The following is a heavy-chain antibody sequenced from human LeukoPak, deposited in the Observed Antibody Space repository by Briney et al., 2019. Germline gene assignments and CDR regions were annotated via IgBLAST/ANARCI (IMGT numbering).Heavy chain of an antibody. CDR3: ARGDNWRVDY. J-gene: IGHJ4*02. Sequence: ASVKVSCKASGYTLTSYYMHWVRQAPGQGLEWMGWINPNSGGTNYAQKFQGRVTMTRDTSISTAYMELSRQRSDDTAVYYCARGDNWRVDYWGQGTLVTVSS. V-gene: IGHV1-2*02. D-gene: IGHD3-3*01. CDR1: GYTLTSYY. CDR2: INPNSGGT.